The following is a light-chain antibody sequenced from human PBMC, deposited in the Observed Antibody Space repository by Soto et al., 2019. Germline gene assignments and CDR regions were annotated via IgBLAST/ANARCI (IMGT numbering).Light chain of an antibody. Sequence: DIQMTQSPSTLSASIGDRVTITCRASESIRTWLAWYQHKPGKAPKFLIYDASSLESGVPSRFSGSGSGTEFTLTISSLQPDDFATYVCQQYVKYPVTFGQGTKVDIK. CDR3: QQYVKYPVT. V-gene: IGKV1-5*01. CDR2: DAS. J-gene: IGKJ1*01. CDR1: ESIRTW.